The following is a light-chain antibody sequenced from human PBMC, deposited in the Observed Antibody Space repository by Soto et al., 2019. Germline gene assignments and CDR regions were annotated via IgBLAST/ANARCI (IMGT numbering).Light chain of an antibody. CDR2: GAS. V-gene: IGKV3-20*01. J-gene: IGKJ1*01. CDR3: QQYGTSPRS. Sequence: EIMLSQSPGTMSLSPGDRATLSCRASQSVTGSYLAWYQHKPGQAPSLLIYGASSRATGIPNRFSGSGSGTDFTLTISGLEPEDFAVYYCQQYGTSPRSFGQGTKVEIK. CDR1: QSVTGSY.